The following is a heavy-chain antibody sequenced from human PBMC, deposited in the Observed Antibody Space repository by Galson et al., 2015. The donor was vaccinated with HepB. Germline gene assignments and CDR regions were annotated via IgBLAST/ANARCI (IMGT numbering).Heavy chain of an antibody. Sequence: SLRLSCAASGFTFSGSAMHWVRQASGKGLEWVGRIRSKANSYATAYAASVKGRLTISRDDSKNTAYLQMNSLKTEDTAVYYCTRLAGSHTSGVVYWGQGTLVTVSS. J-gene: IGHJ4*02. CDR1: GFTFSGSA. CDR3: TRLAGSHTSGVVY. CDR2: IRSKANSYAT. D-gene: IGHD2-21*01. V-gene: IGHV3-73*01.